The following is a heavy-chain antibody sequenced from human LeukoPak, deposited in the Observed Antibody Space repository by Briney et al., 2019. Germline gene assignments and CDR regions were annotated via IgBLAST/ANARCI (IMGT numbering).Heavy chain of an antibody. V-gene: IGHV3-53*01. CDR2: IYSGGST. Sequence: GGSLRLSCAASGFTVSSNYMSWVRQAPGKGLEWVSVIYSGGSTYYADSVKGRFTISRDNSKNTLYLQVNSLRAEDTAVYYCASQTTVKYYFDYWGQGTLVTVSS. CDR3: ASQTTVKYYFDY. J-gene: IGHJ4*02. D-gene: IGHD4-17*01. CDR1: GFTVSSNY.